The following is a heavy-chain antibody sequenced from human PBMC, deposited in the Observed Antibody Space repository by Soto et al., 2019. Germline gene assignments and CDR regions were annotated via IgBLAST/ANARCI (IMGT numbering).Heavy chain of an antibody. J-gene: IGHJ3*02. CDR3: ALLGVFCSGGSCYHANDAFDI. V-gene: IGHV1-2*04. Sequence: ASVKVSCKASGGTFSSYTISWVRQAPGQRLEWMGWIDAGNGNTNYAQKFQGWVTMTRDTSISTAYMELSRLRSDDTAVYYCALLGVFCSGGSCYHANDAFDIWGQGTMVTVSS. CDR2: IDAGNGNT. D-gene: IGHD2-15*01. CDR1: GGTFSSYT.